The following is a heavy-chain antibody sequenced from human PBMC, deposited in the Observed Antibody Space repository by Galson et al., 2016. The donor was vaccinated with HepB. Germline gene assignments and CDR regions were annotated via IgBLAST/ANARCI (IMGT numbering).Heavy chain of an antibody. Sequence: SLRLSCAASGFTFSSYGMHWVRQAPGKGLEWVAVISYDGYNKYFADSVKGRFTISRDNSKNTLYLQMNSLRAEDTAVYYCAKDFGSVSGWYRKLRWMDVWGQGTTATVSS. CDR1: GFTFSSYG. J-gene: IGHJ6*02. V-gene: IGHV3-30*18. CDR2: ISYDGYNK. D-gene: IGHD6-19*01. CDR3: AKDFGSVSGWYRKLRWMDV.